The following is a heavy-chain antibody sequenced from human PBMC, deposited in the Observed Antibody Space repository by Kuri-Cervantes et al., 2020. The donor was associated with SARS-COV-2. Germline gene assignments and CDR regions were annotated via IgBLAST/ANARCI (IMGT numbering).Heavy chain of an antibody. CDR1: GGSISGYY. V-gene: IGHV4-59*08. CDR3: ARHPRLEASRNYYFDY. CDR2: MYNTADT. Sequence: ESLKISCSVSGGSISGYYWSWLRQPPGKGLEWIAYMYNTADTYSNPSLSSQVTISLDTTKSLVSLKLTSVTAADTAVYFCARHPRLEASRNYYFDYWGQGTLVTVPQ. J-gene: IGHJ4*02.